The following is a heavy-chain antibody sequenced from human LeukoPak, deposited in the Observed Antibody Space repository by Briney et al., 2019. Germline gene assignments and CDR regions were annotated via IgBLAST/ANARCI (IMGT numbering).Heavy chain of an antibody. Sequence: GGSLRLSCAASGFTFTNAWMNWVRQAPGKGLKWASVINSGGDTNYADSAKGRFTISRDISKNTVFLQMDNLSSDDTAVYYCVMAPPGDWGLGTLVTVSS. CDR2: INSGGDT. CDR1: GFTFTNAW. D-gene: IGHD2-21*01. CDR3: VMAPPGD. V-gene: IGHV3-53*01. J-gene: IGHJ4*02.